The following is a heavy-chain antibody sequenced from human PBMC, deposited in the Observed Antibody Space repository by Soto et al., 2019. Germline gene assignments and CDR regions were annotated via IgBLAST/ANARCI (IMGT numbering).Heavy chain of an antibody. D-gene: IGHD3-10*01. Sequence: QVQLVQSGAEVKKPGSSVKVSCKASGGTFSSYTISWVRQAPGQGLEWMGRIIPILGIANYAQKFQGRVTNTADKSTGTAYMELSSLRSEDTAVYYCESMVDGVDYWGQGTLVTVSS. J-gene: IGHJ4*02. CDR2: IIPILGIA. V-gene: IGHV1-69*02. CDR1: GGTFSSYT. CDR3: ESMVDGVDY.